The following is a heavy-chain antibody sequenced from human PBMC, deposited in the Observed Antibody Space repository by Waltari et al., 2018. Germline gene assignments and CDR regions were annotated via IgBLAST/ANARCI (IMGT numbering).Heavy chain of an antibody. J-gene: IGHJ4*02. CDR3: AREVSSWYYFDY. V-gene: IGHV4-4*07. CDR1: GAPLSRYY. CDR2: LYTSVQV. D-gene: IGHD6-13*01. Sequence: QVQLRQSGPGLVRPSETLSPPCNVSGAPLSRYYWNWIRQPAGQGLEWIGRLYTSVQVEHHPALQGRVIISVELSQNQVSLKLTSMTAADTGIYYCAREVSSWYYFDYWGQGTPVTVSS.